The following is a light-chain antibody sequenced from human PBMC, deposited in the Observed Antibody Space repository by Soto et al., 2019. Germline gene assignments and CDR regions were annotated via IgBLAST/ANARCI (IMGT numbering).Light chain of an antibody. CDR1: SSNIGRNT. V-gene: IGLV1-44*01. CDR3: AACDDSLNGPV. J-gene: IGLJ3*02. Sequence: QSVLTQPPSASGTPGQRVTISCSGSSSNIGRNTVNWYQQLPGTAPKLLIYGNNQRPSGVPDRFSGSKSGTSASLAISGLQAEDEADYYCAACDDSLNGPVFGGGTKLTVL. CDR2: GNN.